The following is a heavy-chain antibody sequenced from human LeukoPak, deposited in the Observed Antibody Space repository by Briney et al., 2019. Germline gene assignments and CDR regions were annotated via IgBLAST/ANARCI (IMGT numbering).Heavy chain of an antibody. CDR2: IYHSGST. D-gene: IGHD6-13*01. CDR3: ARGSRAYFDF. CDR1: GVCISSGGYS. Sequence: SQTLSLTCAVSGVCISSGGYSWSWIRQPPGKGLERIGYIYHSGSTYYNPSLQSRVTISVDRSKNQFSLNLSSVTAADTAAYYCARGSRAYFDFWGQGALVTVSS. V-gene: IGHV4-30-2*01. J-gene: IGHJ4*02.